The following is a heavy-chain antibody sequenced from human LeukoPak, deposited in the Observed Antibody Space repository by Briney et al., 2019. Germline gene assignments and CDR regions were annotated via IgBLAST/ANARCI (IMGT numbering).Heavy chain of an antibody. CDR2: ISGSGSTT. D-gene: IGHD6-13*01. CDR1: GFTFSDYY. J-gene: IGHJ4*02. V-gene: IGHV3-11*04. Sequence: GSLRLSCAASGFTFSDYYMSWIRQAPGKGLEWVSYISGSGSTTYYADSVKGRLNISRDNAKNSLYLQMNSLRAEDTAVYYCARVGIIAAAGTGDYWGQGTLVTVSS. CDR3: ARVGIIAAAGTGDY.